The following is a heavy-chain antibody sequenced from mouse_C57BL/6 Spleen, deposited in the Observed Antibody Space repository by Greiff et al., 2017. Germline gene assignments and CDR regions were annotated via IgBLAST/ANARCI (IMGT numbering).Heavy chain of an antibody. V-gene: IGHV1-52*01. CDR2: IDPSDSET. CDR1: GYTFTSYW. D-gene: IGHD2-4*01. J-gene: IGHJ4*01. CDR3: ARGYDYENDYAMDY. Sequence: QVQLQQPGAELVRPGSSVKLSCKASGYTFTSYWMHWVKQRPIQGLEWIGNIDPSDSETHYNQKFKDKATLTVDKSSSTAYMQLSSLTSEDSAVYYCARGYDYENDYAMDYWGQGTSVTVSS.